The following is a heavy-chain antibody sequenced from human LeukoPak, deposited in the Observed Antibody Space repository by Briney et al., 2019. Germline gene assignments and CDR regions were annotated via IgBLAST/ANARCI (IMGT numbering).Heavy chain of an antibody. CDR3: ARGAIRYFDWLPSYDY. V-gene: IGHV4-59*12. D-gene: IGHD3-9*01. CDR1: GGSISSYY. J-gene: IGHJ4*02. CDR2: IYYSGST. Sequence: SETLSLTCTVSGGSISSYYWSWIRQPPGKGLEWIGYIYYSGSTNYNPSLKSRVTTSVDTSKNQFSLKLSSVTAADTAVYYCARGAIRYFDWLPSYDYWGQGTLVTVSS.